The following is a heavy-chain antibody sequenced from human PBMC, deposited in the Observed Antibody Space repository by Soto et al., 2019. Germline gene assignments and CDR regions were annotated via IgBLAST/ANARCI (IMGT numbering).Heavy chain of an antibody. V-gene: IGHV1-69*02. J-gene: IGHJ4*02. Sequence: QVQLVQSGAEVKTPGSSVKVSCKASGGTFSSYTISWVRQAPGQGLAWMGRIIPILGIANYAQKFQGRVTITAAKSTSTAYMELSSLRSEHTSVYYCARSLGDILTGYYHPSDYWCQGTLVTVSS. CDR3: ARSLGDILTGYYHPSDY. D-gene: IGHD3-9*01. CDR1: GGTFSSYT. CDR2: IIPILGIA.